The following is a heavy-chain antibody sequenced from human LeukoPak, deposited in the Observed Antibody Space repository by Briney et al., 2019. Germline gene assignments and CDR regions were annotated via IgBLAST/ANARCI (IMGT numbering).Heavy chain of an antibody. D-gene: IGHD3-22*01. J-gene: IGHJ4*02. V-gene: IGHV1-46*01. Sequence: RASVKVSCKASGYTFTSYYMHWVRQAPGQGLEWMGIINPSGGSTSYAQKFQGRVTMTRDTSTSTVYMELSSLRSEDTAVYYCAREGVTYYYARSGYRDFVYWGQGTLVTVSS. CDR2: INPSGGST. CDR3: AREGVTYYYARSGYRDFVY. CDR1: GYTFTSYY.